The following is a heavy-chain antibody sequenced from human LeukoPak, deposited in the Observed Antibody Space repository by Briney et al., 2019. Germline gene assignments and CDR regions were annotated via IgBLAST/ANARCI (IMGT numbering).Heavy chain of an antibody. Sequence: GGSLRLSCAASGITLGGYWMSWVRQAPGKGLEWVANIKPDGSEENYVDSVEGRFTISRDNAKNSLSLQMNSLRADDTAVYYCVRDRGRASTDYWGQGTLVTVSS. V-gene: IGHV3-7*01. CDR3: VRDRGRASTDY. CDR2: IKPDGSEE. J-gene: IGHJ4*02. CDR1: GITLGGYW. D-gene: IGHD1-26*01.